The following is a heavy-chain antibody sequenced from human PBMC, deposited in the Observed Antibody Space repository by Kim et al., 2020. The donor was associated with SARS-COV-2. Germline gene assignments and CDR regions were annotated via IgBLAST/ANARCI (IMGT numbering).Heavy chain of an antibody. D-gene: IGHD3-10*01. Sequence: SETLSLTCTVSGGSLSPYYWSWIRQPPGKGLEWIGYMHYSGRANYSPSLKSRVAISVDTSKNHFSLNVTSVTAADTAKYFCSRFQHGSGSYLDPFDIWGQGTRVPVSS. J-gene: IGHJ3*02. CDR3: SRFQHGSGSYLDPFDI. CDR2: MHYSGRA. CDR1: GGSLSPYY. V-gene: IGHV4-59*01.